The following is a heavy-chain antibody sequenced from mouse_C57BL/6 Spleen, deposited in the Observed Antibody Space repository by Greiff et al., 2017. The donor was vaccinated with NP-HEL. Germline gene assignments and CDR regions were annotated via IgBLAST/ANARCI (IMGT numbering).Heavy chain of an antibody. Sequence: VHVKQSGAELVRPGASVKLSCTASGFNIKDYYMHWVKQRPEQGLEWIGRIDPEDGDTEYAPKFQGKATMTADTSSNTAYLQLSSLTSEDTAVYYCTTSYPDYFDYWGQGTTLTVSS. CDR1: GFNIKDYY. V-gene: IGHV14-1*01. CDR3: TTSYPDYFDY. D-gene: IGHD5-1*01. CDR2: IDPEDGDT. J-gene: IGHJ2*01.